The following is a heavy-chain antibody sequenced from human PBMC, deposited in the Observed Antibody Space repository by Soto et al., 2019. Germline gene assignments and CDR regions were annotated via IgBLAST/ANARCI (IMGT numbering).Heavy chain of an antibody. CDR3: ARGYSGYDSANWFDP. CDR2: ISAYNGNT. J-gene: IGHJ5*02. V-gene: IGHV1-18*01. D-gene: IGHD5-12*01. CDR1: GYTFTSYG. Sequence: ASVKVSYKASGYTFTSYGISWVRQAPGQGLEWMGWISAYNGNTNYAQKLQGRVTMTTDTSTSTAYMELRSLRSDDTAVYYCARGYSGYDSANWFDPWGQGTLVTVSS.